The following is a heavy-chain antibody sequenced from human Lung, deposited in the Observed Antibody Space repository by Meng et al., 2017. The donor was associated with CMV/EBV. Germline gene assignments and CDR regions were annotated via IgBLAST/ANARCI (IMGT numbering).Heavy chain of an antibody. Sequence: SCAASGFTFSSYGMHWVRQAPGKGLEWVAAIWYDGSDKYYADSVKGRFTISRDNSKNTLYLQMNSLRAEDTAVYYCARDRRQLWKETYYYYGMDVWXQGNXVTVSS. J-gene: IGHJ6*02. CDR1: GFTFSSYG. CDR2: IWYDGSDK. CDR3: ARDRRQLWKETYYYYGMDV. D-gene: IGHD5-18*01. V-gene: IGHV3-33*01.